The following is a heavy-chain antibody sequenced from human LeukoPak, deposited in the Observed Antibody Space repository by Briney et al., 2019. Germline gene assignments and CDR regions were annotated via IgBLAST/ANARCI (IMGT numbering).Heavy chain of an antibody. Sequence: RASVKVSCKASGYTFTGYYMHWVRQAPGQGLEWMGWINPNSGGTNYAQKFQGRVTMTGDTSISTAYMELSRLRSDDTAVYYCAVRWFGELYPYYWGQGTLVTVSS. J-gene: IGHJ4*02. V-gene: IGHV1-2*02. CDR1: GYTFTGYY. CDR2: INPNSGGT. D-gene: IGHD3-10*01. CDR3: AVRWFGELYPYY.